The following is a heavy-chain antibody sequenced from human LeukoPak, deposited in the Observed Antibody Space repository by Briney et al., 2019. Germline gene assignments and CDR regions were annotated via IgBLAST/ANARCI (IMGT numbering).Heavy chain of an antibody. CDR3: ARDNPNYAFDI. J-gene: IGHJ3*02. Sequence: GGSLRLSCAASEFTFRSYWMRWVRQAPGKGLEWVANIKQDGSEKNYVDSVKGRFTISRDNAKNSMYLQMNSLRAEDTAVYYCARDNPNYAFDIWGQGTMVTVSS. V-gene: IGHV3-7*01. D-gene: IGHD1-14*01. CDR2: IKQDGSEK. CDR1: EFTFRSYW.